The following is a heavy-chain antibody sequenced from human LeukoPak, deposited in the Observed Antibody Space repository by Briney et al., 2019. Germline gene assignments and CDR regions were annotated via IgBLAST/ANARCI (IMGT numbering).Heavy chain of an antibody. CDR3: ARARRYFDWYADYYYYYYMDV. J-gene: IGHJ6*03. CDR2: MNPNSGNT. Sequence: ASVKVSCKASGYTFTNYDINWVRQATGQGLEWMGWMNPNSGNTGYAQKFQGRVTMTRNTSISTAYMELSSLRSEDTAVYYCARARRYFDWYADYYYYYYMDVWGKGTTVTISS. D-gene: IGHD3-9*01. V-gene: IGHV1-8*02. CDR1: GYTFTNYD.